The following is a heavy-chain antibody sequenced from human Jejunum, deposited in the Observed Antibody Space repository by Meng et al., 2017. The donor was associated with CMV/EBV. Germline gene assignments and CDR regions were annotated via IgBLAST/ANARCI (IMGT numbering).Heavy chain of an antibody. V-gene: IGHV4-39*07. CDR2: IFRSGNT. Sequence: GGSIGNSDYCWGWIRQPPGKGLEWIGSIFRSGNTYHNPSLQSRVTISVDTSKNQFSLRLTSVTAADTAVYYCARDMGQQLVPVSFDYWGQGTLVTVSS. CDR3: ARDMGQQLVPVSFDY. CDR1: GGSIGNSDYC. J-gene: IGHJ4*02. D-gene: IGHD6-13*01.